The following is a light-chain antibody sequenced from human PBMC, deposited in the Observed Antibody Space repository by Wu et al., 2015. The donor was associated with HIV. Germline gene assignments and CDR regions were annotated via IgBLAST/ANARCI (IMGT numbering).Light chain of an antibody. V-gene: IGKV3-20*01. CDR3: QQYGSSPLWT. Sequence: EIVLTQSPGTLSLSPGERATLSCRASQSVSSSYLVWYQQKPGQAPRLLIYGASSRATGIPDRFSGSGSGTDFSLTISRLEPEDVAVYYCQQYGSSPLWTFGQGTKGGNQT. CDR2: GAS. J-gene: IGKJ1*01. CDR1: QSVSSSY.